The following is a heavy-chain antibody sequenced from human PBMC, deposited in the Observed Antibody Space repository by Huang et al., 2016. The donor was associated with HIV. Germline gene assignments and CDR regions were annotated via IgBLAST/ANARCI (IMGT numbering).Heavy chain of an antibody. D-gene: IGHD3-3*01. CDR1: GFTFGSFG. V-gene: IGHV3-30*02. J-gene: IGHJ4*02. CDR3: AKDLTYTFGRHFDY. CDR2: IRYDGNNY. Sequence: QVQLVESGGGVVQPGGSLRLSCTASGFTFGSFGMHRVRQAPGKVLAWVAFIRYDGNNYYYADSGRGRFTISRDKSKDTLYLQMNRLRPDDSAVYYCAKDLTYTFGRHFDYWGRGTLVTVSS.